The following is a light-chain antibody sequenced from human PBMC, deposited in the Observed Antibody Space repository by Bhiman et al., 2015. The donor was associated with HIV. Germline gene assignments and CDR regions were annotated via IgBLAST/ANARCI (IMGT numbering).Light chain of an antibody. Sequence: QSALTQPASVSGSPGQSITISCTGTSSDVGGYNYVSWYQQHPGKAPKLMIYDVSKRPSGVSNRFSGSKSVNTASLTISGLQAEDEADYFCCSSAASDTYVFGTGTKVTVL. J-gene: IGLJ1*01. CDR2: DVS. CDR1: SSDVGGYNY. V-gene: IGLV2-23*02. CDR3: CSSAASDTYV.